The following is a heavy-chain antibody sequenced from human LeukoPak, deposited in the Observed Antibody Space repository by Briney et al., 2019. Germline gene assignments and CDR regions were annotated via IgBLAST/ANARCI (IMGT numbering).Heavy chain of an antibody. Sequence: GGSLRLSCAASGFNFFTFGMHWVRQAPGKGLEWVAVIRFDGSNKYYADSVRGRFTISRDNSENTLYLQMNSLRAEDTAVYYCAKDQGGAFDIWGQGTMVTVSS. V-gene: IGHV3-33*06. J-gene: IGHJ3*02. D-gene: IGHD1-26*01. CDR2: IRFDGSNK. CDR1: GFNFFTFG. CDR3: AKDQGGAFDI.